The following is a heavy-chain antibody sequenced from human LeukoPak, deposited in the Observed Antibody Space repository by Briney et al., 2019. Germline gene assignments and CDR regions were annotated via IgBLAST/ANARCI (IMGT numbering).Heavy chain of an antibody. CDR1: GGSFSGYY. CDR3: VTYYFDSSGPKKNY. V-gene: IGHV4-34*01. J-gene: IGHJ4*02. Sequence: SETLSLTCAVYGGSFSGYYWSWIRQPPGKGLEWLGEINHSGSTNYNPSLKSRVTISVDTSKNQFSLKLSSVTAADTAVYYCVTYYFDSSGPKKNYWGQGTLVTVSS. CDR2: INHSGST. D-gene: IGHD3-22*01.